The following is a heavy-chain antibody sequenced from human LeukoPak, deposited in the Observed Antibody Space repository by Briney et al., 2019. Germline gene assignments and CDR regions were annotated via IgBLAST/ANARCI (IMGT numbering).Heavy chain of an antibody. V-gene: IGHV1-2*02. D-gene: IGHD2-15*01. CDR1: GYTFTGYY. CDR3: ARGYCSGGSCFETNFDY. Sequence: ASVKVSCKASGYTFTGYYMHWVRQAPGQGLEWMGWINPNSGGTNYAQQFQGRVTMTRDTSISTAYMELSRLRSDDTAVYYCARGYCSGGSCFETNFDYWGQGTLVTVSS. CDR2: INPNSGGT. J-gene: IGHJ4*02.